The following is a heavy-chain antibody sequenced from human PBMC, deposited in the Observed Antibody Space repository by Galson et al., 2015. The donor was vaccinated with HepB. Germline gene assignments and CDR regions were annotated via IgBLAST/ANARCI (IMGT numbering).Heavy chain of an antibody. J-gene: IGHJ4*02. V-gene: IGHV3-23*01. D-gene: IGHD1/OR15-1a*01. CDR2: ISGSGGRT. Sequence: SLRLSCAVSGFTFNDAWMNWVRQAPGKGLEWVSTISGSGGRTYFLDSVKGRFTISRDNSKNTLYLQMTSLRAEETAVYYCAKDGVGTPYPASFDYWGQGTLVTVSS. CDR3: AKDGVGTPYPASFDY. CDR1: GFTFNDAW.